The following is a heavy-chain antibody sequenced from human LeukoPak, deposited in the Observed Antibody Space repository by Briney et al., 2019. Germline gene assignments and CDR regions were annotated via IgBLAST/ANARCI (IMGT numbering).Heavy chain of an antibody. CDR2: IYSGDTT. V-gene: IGHV3-53*01. J-gene: IGHJ4*02. CDR3: ARRTGGYSHPYDY. CDR1: GFTVSGNY. Sequence: GGSLRLSCAVSGFTVSGNYMSWVRQAPGKGLEWVSLIYSGDTTLYADSVKGRFTISRDISKNTVYLQMNSLRAEDTAVYYCARRTGGYSHPYDYWGQGILVTVSS. D-gene: IGHD4-23*01.